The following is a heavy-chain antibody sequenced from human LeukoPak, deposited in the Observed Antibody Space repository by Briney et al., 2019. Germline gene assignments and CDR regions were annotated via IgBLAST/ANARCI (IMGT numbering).Heavy chain of an antibody. Sequence: SETLSLTCAVYGENFSIYFYSWIRQPPGKGLEWIGYIHYSGSTNYNPSLKSRVTISVDTSKNQFSLKLSSVTAADTAVYYCARASITYYYYYYMGVWGKGTTVTVSS. J-gene: IGHJ6*03. CDR3: ARASITYYYYYYMGV. CDR1: GENFSIYF. V-gene: IGHV4-59*01. D-gene: IGHD1-14*01. CDR2: IHYSGST.